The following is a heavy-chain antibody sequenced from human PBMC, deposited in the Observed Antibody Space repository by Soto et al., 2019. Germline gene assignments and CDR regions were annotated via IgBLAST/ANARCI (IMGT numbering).Heavy chain of an antibody. CDR1: GFTFSSYW. Sequence: PGGSLRLSCAASGFTFSSYWMHWVRQAPGKGLVWVSRINSDGSSTSYADSVKGRFTISRDNAKNTLYLQMNSLRAEDTAVYYCARGGVGYCSGGSCYSFLFDPWGQGTLVTVSS. D-gene: IGHD2-15*01. V-gene: IGHV3-74*01. J-gene: IGHJ5*02. CDR3: ARGGVGYCSGGSCYSFLFDP. CDR2: INSDGSST.